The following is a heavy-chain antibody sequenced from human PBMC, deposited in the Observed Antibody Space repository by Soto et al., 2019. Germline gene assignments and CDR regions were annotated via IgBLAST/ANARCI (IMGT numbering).Heavy chain of an antibody. CDR1: GYTFTGYY. Sequence: ASVKVSCKASGYTFTGYYMHWVRQAPGQGLEWMGWINPNSGGTNYAQKFQGWVTMTRETSISTAYMELSRLRSDDTAVYYCARDSTYYDFWSGYSNDERGWFDPWGQGTLVTVSS. V-gene: IGHV1-2*04. J-gene: IGHJ5*02. D-gene: IGHD3-3*01. CDR3: ARDSTYYDFWSGYSNDERGWFDP. CDR2: INPNSGGT.